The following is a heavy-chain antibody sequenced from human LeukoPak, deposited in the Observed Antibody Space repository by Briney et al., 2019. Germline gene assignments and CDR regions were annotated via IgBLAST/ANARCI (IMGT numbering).Heavy chain of an antibody. CDR1: GGSMSSGSDY. CDR3: AVWSNYYTSAFDI. V-gene: IGHV4-61*02. D-gene: IGHD3-3*01. J-gene: IGHJ3*02. CDR2: IYSSGST. Sequence: TLSHTCALSGGSMSSGSDYWSWIRQPARKGLEWIGRIYSSGSTDYNPSLKGRVTISMDTSKNQFSLELTSVTAADTAVYYCAVWSNYYTSAFDIWGQGTMVTVSS.